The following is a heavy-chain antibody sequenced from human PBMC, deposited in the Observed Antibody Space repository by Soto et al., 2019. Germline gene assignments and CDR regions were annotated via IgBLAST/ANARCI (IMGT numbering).Heavy chain of an antibody. J-gene: IGHJ6*03. V-gene: IGHV4-59*08. Sequence: QVQLQESGPGLVKPSETLSLTCTVSGGSISSYYWSWIRQPPGKGLEWIGYIYYSGSTNYNPSLKSRVTISVDTSKHQCSLKLSSVTAADTAVYYCARRSYDILAGYYYMDVWGKGTTVTVSS. CDR2: IYYSGST. CDR1: GGSISSYY. D-gene: IGHD3-9*01. CDR3: ARRSYDILAGYYYMDV.